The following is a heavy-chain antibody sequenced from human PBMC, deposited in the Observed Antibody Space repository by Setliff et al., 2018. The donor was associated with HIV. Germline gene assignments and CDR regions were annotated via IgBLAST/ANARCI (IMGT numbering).Heavy chain of an antibody. J-gene: IGHJ4*02. Sequence: PGGSLRLSCVASGFSISPYTLTWVRQVPGEGLEWVSSISANSIYMYYVDSVKGRFTISRDNTQNLVFLDMNSLRVEDTAVYYCAGSRGYFVKADWGQGTLVTVSS. CDR2: ISANSIYM. CDR3: AGSRGYFVKAD. V-gene: IGHV3-21*01. D-gene: IGHD3-10*01. CDR1: GFSISPYT.